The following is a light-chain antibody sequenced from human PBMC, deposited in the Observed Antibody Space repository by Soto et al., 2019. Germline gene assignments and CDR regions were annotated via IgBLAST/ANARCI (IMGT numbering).Light chain of an antibody. J-gene: IGKJ2*01. CDR2: WAS. V-gene: IGKV4-1*01. CDR3: QQCFSLPLL. Sequence: DIVMTQSPDSLAVSLGGTATISCKSSQSVFYSRNNKNYLVWYQKKPGQPTKLLIYWASTRESGVPERFNGSGSGTDFTPTIRSLQAEDVAVYYCQQCFSLPLLFGRGTKLEIK. CDR1: QSVFYSRNNKNY.